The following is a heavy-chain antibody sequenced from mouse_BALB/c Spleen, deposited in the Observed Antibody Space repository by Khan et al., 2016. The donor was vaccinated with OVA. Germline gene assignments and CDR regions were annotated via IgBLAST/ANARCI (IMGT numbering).Heavy chain of an antibody. CDR1: GYTFTDYY. CDR2: ISPGSGDT. V-gene: IGHV1-77*01. D-gene: IGHD1-2*01. Sequence: VQLQESGAELARPGASVKLSCKASGYTFTDYYINWVKQRTGQGLEWIGEISPGSGDTYYNEKFKGKATLTADKSSSTAYMQLSSPTSEASAVYFCGRRNYFGYTVAYWGQGTLVTVSA. J-gene: IGHJ3*01. CDR3: GRRNYFGYTVAY.